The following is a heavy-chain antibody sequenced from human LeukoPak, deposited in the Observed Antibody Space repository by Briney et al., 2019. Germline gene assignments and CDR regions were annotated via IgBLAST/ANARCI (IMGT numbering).Heavy chain of an antibody. D-gene: IGHD3-22*01. CDR1: GGSISSHY. J-gene: IGHJ5*02. CDR2: IYYSGST. V-gene: IGHV4-59*11. Sequence: SETLSLTCTVSGGSISSHYWSWIRQPPGKGLEWIGYIYYSGSTNYNPSLKSRVTISVDTSKNQFSLKQSSVTAADTAVYYCAREYYYDSSGHTPNWFDPWGQGTLVTVSS. CDR3: AREYYYDSSGHTPNWFDP.